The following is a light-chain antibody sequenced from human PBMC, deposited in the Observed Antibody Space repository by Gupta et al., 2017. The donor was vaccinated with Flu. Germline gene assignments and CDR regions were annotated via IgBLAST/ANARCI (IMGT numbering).Light chain of an antibody. CDR3: LQYDTAPPYT. V-gene: IGKV1-33*01. Sequence: SLLSVSVGDRLTITCQASQDISNYLNWYQQKPGKAPKLLIYAASNLQTGVPSRFSGSGSGTDFTFTITNLQPEDIATYYCLQYDTAPPYTFGQGTKLE. CDR2: AAS. J-gene: IGKJ2*01. CDR1: QDISNY.